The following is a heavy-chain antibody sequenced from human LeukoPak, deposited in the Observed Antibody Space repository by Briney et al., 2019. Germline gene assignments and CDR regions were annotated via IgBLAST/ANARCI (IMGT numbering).Heavy chain of an antibody. D-gene: IGHD1/OR15-1a*01. J-gene: IGHJ3*02. Sequence: ASVKVSCKASGYTFTGYYMHWVRQAPGQGLEWMGWINPNSGGTNYAQKFQGRVTMTRDTSVSTAYLDLSRLRSDDTAVYYCARDASRTAFDIWGQGTMVTVSS. CDR3: ARDASRTAFDI. CDR1: GYTFTGYY. CDR2: INPNSGGT. V-gene: IGHV1-2*02.